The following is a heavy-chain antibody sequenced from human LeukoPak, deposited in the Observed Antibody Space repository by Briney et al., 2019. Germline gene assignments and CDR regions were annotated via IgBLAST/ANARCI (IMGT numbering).Heavy chain of an antibody. V-gene: IGHV3-33*06. CDR1: GFTFSSYG. CDR3: AKVTTVVTGYFDY. CDR2: IWYDGSNK. D-gene: IGHD4-17*01. J-gene: IGHJ4*02. Sequence: PGRSLRLSCAASGFTFSSYGMHWVRQAPGKGLEWVAVIWYDGSNKYYADSVKGRFTISRDNSKNTLYLQMNSLRAEDTAVYYCAKVTTVVTGYFDYWGQGTLVTVSS.